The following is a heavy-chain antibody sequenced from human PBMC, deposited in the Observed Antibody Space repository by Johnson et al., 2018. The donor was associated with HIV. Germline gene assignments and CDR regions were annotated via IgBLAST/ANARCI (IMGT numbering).Heavy chain of an antibody. V-gene: IGHV3-33*06. J-gene: IGHJ3*02. D-gene: IGHD3-3*01. CDR1: GVTFSTYA. Sequence: QMQLVESGGGGVQPGRSLRLSCVVSGVTFSTYAMHWVRQAPGKGLEWVAVIWYDGSNKYYADSVKGRFTISRDNSKNTLYLQMNSLRAEDTAVYYCAKGLSAFFAFDIWGQGTMVTVSS. CDR3: AKGLSAFFAFDI. CDR2: IWYDGSNK.